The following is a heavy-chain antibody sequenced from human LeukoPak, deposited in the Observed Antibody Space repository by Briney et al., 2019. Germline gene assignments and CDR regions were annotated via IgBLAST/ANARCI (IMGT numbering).Heavy chain of an antibody. CDR3: ARGSTPSYYYDSSGPFDY. CDR1: GYTFTSYA. CDR2: INPSGGST. V-gene: IGHV1-46*01. D-gene: IGHD3-22*01. Sequence: ASVKVSCKASGYTFTSYAMNWVRQAPGQGLEWMGIINPSGGSTSYAQKFQGRVTMTRDTSTSTVYMELSSLRSEDTAVYYCARGSTPSYYYDSSGPFDYWGKGTLVTVSS. J-gene: IGHJ4*02.